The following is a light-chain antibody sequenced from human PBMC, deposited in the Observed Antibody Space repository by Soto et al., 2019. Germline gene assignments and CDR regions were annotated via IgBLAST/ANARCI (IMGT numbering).Light chain of an antibody. CDR3: QQYGNSPWA. V-gene: IGKV3-15*01. CDR1: QSVRSN. J-gene: IGKJ1*01. CDR2: GAS. Sequence: EVVMTQSPATLSVSPGERVTLSCRASQSVRSNLAWYQQKPGQSPRLLIYGASTRATGIPARFSASGSGTDFTLTISRLEPEDFAVYYCQQYGNSPWAFGQGTKVDIK.